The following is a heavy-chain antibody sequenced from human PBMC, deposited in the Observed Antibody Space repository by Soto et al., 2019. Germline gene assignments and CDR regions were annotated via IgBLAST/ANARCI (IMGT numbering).Heavy chain of an antibody. CDR3: ARGYSHYAH. CDR2: IYYSGPS. J-gene: IGHJ4*02. D-gene: IGHD4-4*01. V-gene: IGHV4-61*01. CDR1: GGSVSRDSNF. Sequence: SETLSLTCTVSGGSVSRDSNFWSWIRQPPGKGLEWIGYIYYSGPSRYNPSLESRVTISIDSSKNQVSLTLTSVTAAGTAVYYCARGYSHYAHWGRGTLVTVSS.